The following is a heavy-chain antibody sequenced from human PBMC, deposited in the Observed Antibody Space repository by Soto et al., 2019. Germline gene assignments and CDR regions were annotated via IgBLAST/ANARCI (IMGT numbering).Heavy chain of an antibody. CDR2: INHSGST. V-gene: IGHV4-34*01. CDR3: ARDLGSWADY. CDR1: GGSFSGYY. Sequence: SETLSLTCAVYGGSFSGYYWTWIRQPPGTGLEWIGEINHSGSTNYNPSLKSRVTISVDTSKNQFSLKLTSVTAEDTAVYYCARDLGSWADYWGQGTLVTVSS. J-gene: IGHJ4*02. D-gene: IGHD3-16*01.